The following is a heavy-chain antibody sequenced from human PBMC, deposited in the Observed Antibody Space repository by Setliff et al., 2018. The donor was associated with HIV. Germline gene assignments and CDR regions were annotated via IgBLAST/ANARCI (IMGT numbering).Heavy chain of an antibody. V-gene: IGHV4-31*03. J-gene: IGHJ4*02. CDR3: ARSSSTWYTAGFDY. D-gene: IGHD6-13*01. CDR2: IYYSGNT. Sequence: SETLSLTCNVSGGSISSGGYYWSWIRQHPGRGLEWIGYIYYSGNTYYNPSLKSRVTISGDTSQNQFSLEVTSVTAADTAVYYCARSSSTWYTAGFDYWGQGALVTVSS. CDR1: GGSISSGGYY.